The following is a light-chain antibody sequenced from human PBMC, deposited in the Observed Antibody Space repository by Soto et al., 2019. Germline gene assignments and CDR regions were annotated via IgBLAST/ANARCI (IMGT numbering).Light chain of an antibody. J-gene: IGKJ2*01. CDR3: QHYNSCPSL. V-gene: IGKV3-15*01. CDR1: QSVNDY. CDR2: GAS. Sequence: DIGMTQSPSTLSVSPGDTATLSCRASQSVNDYLAWYQQKRGQGPRLLIYGASIRASGIPARFSGSGSGTEFTLTISSLQSEDFAVYYCQHYNSCPSLFGPGTKLEIK.